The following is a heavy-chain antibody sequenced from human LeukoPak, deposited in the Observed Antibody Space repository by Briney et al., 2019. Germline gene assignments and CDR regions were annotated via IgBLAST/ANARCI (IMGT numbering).Heavy chain of an antibody. Sequence: ASVKVSCKASGYTFTGYYMHWVRQAPGQGLEWMGWINPNSGGTNYAQKFQGWVTMTRDTSISTVYMELSSLRSEDTAVYYCARAAIPIEGWFDPWGQGTLVTVSS. V-gene: IGHV1-2*04. CDR3: ARAAIPIEGWFDP. CDR2: INPNSGGT. CDR1: GYTFTGYY. D-gene: IGHD3-3*01. J-gene: IGHJ5*02.